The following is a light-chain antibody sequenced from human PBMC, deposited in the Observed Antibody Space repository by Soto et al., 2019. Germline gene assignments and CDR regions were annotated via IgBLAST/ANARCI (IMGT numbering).Light chain of an antibody. CDR1: QTVASN. CDR3: QQSHNWPSQYT. V-gene: IGKV3-15*01. J-gene: IGKJ2*01. CDR2: GAS. Sequence: EIVMTQSPASLSVSPGDGATLSCRASQTVASNLAWYQQKPGQGPRLLIHGASTRAAGVPARFSGSGSGTDFTLTLSSLQSEDFAVYYCQQSHNWPSQYTFGQGTKLQIK.